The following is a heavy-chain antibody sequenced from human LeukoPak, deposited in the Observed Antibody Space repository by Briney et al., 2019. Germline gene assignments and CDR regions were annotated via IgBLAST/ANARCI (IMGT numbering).Heavy chain of an antibody. CDR3: CLWFNNWFDP. V-gene: IGHV3-23*01. D-gene: IGHD3-10*01. J-gene: IGHJ5*02. CDR1: GFTFYDYG. Sequence: GGSLRLSCAASGFTFYDYGMSWVRQAPGRGLEWVSGISGSSGSTDYADSVKGRFTISRDNSKNTLYLQMNSLRAEDTAVYYCCLWFNNWFDPWGQGTLVTVSS. CDR2: ISGSSGST.